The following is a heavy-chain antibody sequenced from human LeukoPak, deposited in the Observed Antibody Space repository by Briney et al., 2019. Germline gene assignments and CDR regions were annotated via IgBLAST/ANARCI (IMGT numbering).Heavy chain of an antibody. Sequence: ASVKVSCKASGGTFSSYAISWVRQAPGQGLEWMGGIIPIFGTANYAQKFQGRVTITADESTSTAYMELSSLRSEDTAVYYCASKGGIAAATSPQDYYYMDVWGKGTTVTVSS. V-gene: IGHV1-69*13. D-gene: IGHD6-13*01. CDR2: IIPIFGTA. CDR3: ASKGGIAAATSPQDYYYMDV. CDR1: GGTFSSYA. J-gene: IGHJ6*03.